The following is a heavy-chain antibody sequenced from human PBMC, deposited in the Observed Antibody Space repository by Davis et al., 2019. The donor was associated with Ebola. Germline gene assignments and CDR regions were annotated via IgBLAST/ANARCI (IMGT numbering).Heavy chain of an antibody. D-gene: IGHD3-3*01. Sequence: GESLKISCAASGFTFSSYEMNWVRQAPGKGLEWVSYISSSGITIYYADSVKGRFTISRDNAKNSLYLQMNSLRAEDTAVYYCARGGYDFWSGYPDYWGQGTLVTVSS. CDR1: GFTFSSYE. V-gene: IGHV3-48*03. J-gene: IGHJ4*02. CDR3: ARGGYDFWSGYPDY. CDR2: ISSSGITI.